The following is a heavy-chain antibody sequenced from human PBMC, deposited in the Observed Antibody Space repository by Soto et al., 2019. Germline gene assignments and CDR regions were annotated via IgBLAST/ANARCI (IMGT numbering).Heavy chain of an antibody. V-gene: IGHV3-74*01. CDR1: GFTLRSYW. CDR2: IDGSGSNT. J-gene: IGHJ4*02. Sequence: GGSLRHSCAASGFTLRSYWMHWVRQAPGGGLVWVSRIDGSGSNTFYADSAKGQFTISRDNAKNTLYLQMNNLSPEETAVYYCARNLNGYGNWDYWGQGNLVTVSS. D-gene: IGHD1-1*01. CDR3: ARNLNGYGNWDY.